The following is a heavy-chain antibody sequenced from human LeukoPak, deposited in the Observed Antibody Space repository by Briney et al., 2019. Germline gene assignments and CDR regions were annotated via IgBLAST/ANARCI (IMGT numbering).Heavy chain of an antibody. V-gene: IGHV4-59*01. CDR1: GGSISSYY. Sequence: SETLSLTCTVSGGSISSYYWSWIRQPPGKGLEWIGYIYYSGSTNYNPSLKSRVTISVDTSKNQFSLNLSSVTAADTAVYYCARERFGEFEPLDVWGKGTTVTVSS. CDR2: IYYSGST. J-gene: IGHJ6*04. D-gene: IGHD3-10*01. CDR3: ARERFGEFEPLDV.